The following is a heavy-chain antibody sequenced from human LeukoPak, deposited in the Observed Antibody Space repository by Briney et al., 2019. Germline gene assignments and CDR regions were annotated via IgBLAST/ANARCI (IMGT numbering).Heavy chain of an antibody. CDR2: IRGTGTTP. D-gene: IGHD6-19*01. CDR1: GFTFSDHA. V-gene: IGHV3-23*01. Sequence: PGGSLRLSCAASGFTFSDHAMSWVRLAPGKGLEWVSAIRGTGTTPFYAASVKGRFTISRDNSKNTADLQMNSLRAEDTAVYYCAKVSWLGTLPSYHFDSWGQGTQVTVSS. CDR3: AKVSWLGTLPSYHFDS. J-gene: IGHJ4*02.